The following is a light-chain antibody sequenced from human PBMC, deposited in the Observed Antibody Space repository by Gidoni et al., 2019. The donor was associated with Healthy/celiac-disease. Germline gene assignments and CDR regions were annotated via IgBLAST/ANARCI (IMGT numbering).Light chain of an antibody. Sequence: QSALTQPASVSRSPGQSITISCTGTSSDVGGYNYVSWYQQHPGKAPKLMIYDVSNRPSGVSNRCSGSKSGNTASLTISGLQAEDEADYYCSSYTSSSALFGGGTKLTVL. J-gene: IGLJ2*01. CDR3: SSYTSSSAL. CDR1: SSDVGGYNY. V-gene: IGLV2-14*03. CDR2: DVS.